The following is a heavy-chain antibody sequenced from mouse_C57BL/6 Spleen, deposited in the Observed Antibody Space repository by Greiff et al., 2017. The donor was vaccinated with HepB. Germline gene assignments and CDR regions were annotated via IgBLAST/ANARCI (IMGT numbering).Heavy chain of an antibody. J-gene: IGHJ3*01. CDR1: GFTFSSYA. V-gene: IGHV5-4*01. CDR2: ISDGGSYT. D-gene: IGHD3-2*02. CDR3: ALDSSGYGWVAY. Sequence: EVQRVESGGGLVKPGGSLKLSCAASGFTFSSYAMSWVRQTPEKRLEWVATISDGGSYTYYPDNVKGRFTISRDNAKNNLYLQMSHLKSEDTAMYYCALDSSGYGWVAYWGQGTLVTVSA.